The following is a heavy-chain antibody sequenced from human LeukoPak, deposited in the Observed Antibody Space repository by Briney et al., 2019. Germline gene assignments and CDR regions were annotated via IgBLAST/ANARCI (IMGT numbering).Heavy chain of an antibody. CDR3: ARATTYYDFWSGYSAFDI. Sequence: SETLSLTCTVSGGSISSGDYYWSWIRQPPGKGLEWIGYIYYSGSTYYNPFLKSRVTISVDTSKNQFSLKLSSVTAADTAVYYCARATTYYDFWSGYSAFDIWGQGTMVTVSS. CDR2: IYYSGST. V-gene: IGHV4-30-4*01. D-gene: IGHD3-3*01. J-gene: IGHJ3*02. CDR1: GGSISSGDYY.